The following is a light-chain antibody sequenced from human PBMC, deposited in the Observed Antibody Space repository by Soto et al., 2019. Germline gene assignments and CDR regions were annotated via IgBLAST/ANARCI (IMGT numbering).Light chain of an antibody. Sequence: DLQMTQSPSSLSASVGDRVTITCRASQTIIRYLNWYQQKPGRAPNLLIYAASSLHTGVPSRFSASGSVTEFTLTISSLQPEDSATYYCQQSYSTLFTFGPGTRVEIK. V-gene: IGKV1-39*01. CDR1: QTIIRY. CDR3: QQSYSTLFT. J-gene: IGKJ3*01. CDR2: AAS.